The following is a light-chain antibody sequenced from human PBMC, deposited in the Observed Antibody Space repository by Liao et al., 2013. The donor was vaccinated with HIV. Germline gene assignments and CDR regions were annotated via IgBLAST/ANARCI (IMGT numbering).Light chain of an antibody. CDR2: KDS. CDR3: QAWDSSTDYV. CDR1: ALPKQY. V-gene: IGLV3-25*02. Sequence: SYELTQPPSVSVSPGQTARITCSGDALPKQYAYWYQQKPGQAPVLVIYKDSERPSGIPERFSGSNSGNTATLTISGTQAMDEADYYCQAWDSSTDYVFGTGTKVTVL. J-gene: IGLJ1*01.